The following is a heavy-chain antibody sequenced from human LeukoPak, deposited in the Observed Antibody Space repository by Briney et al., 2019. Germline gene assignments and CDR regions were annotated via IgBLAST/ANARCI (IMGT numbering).Heavy chain of an antibody. Sequence: SETLSLTCTVSGGSISSSSYYWGWIRQPPGKGLEWIGSIYYSGSTYYNPSLKSRVTISVDTSKNQFSLKLSSVTAADTAVYYCAREYSSGEGGWFDPWGQGTLVTVSS. CDR2: IYYSGST. CDR1: GGSISSSSYY. D-gene: IGHD6-25*01. J-gene: IGHJ5*02. CDR3: AREYSSGEGGWFDP. V-gene: IGHV4-39*07.